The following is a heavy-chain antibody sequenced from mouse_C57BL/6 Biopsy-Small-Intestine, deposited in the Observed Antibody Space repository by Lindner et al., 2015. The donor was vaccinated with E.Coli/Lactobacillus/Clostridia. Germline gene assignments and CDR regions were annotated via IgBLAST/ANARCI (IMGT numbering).Heavy chain of an antibody. V-gene: IGHV1-74*01. CDR2: INPDNGDT. D-gene: IGHD6-1*01. J-gene: IGHJ4*01. CDR1: IYLHQLY. CDR3: ARGILRSAYNKSPAGY. Sequence: SVKVSCKAFWIYLHQLYYALGAPGPGQRLEWLGWINPDNGDTNHSQEFQDRVTITRDTSASTVYMEVSSLRSEDSAVYYCARGILRSAYNKSPAGYWGQGSLVTVSS.